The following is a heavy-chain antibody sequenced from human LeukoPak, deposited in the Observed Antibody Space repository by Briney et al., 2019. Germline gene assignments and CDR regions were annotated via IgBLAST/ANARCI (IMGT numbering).Heavy chain of an antibody. CDR3: AREAYDSSGAHLDY. CDR1: GFTFSYYY. Sequence: GGSLRLSCAASGFTFSYYYMSWIRQAPGKGLEWVSYISSSGSTIYYADSVKGRFTISRDNAKNSLYLQMNSLRAEDTAVYYCAREAYDSSGAHLDYWGQGTLVTVSS. V-gene: IGHV3-11*01. CDR2: ISSSGSTI. J-gene: IGHJ4*02. D-gene: IGHD3-22*01.